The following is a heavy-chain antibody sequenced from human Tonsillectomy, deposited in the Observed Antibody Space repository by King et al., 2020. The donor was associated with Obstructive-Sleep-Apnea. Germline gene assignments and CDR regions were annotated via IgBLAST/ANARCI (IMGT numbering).Heavy chain of an antibody. J-gene: IGHJ4*02. Sequence: QLVQSGGGLVKPGGSLRLSCAASGFTFSSYSMNWVRQAPGKGLEWVSSISSSSSYIYYADSVKGRFTISRDNAKNSLYLQMNSLRAEDTAVYYCARDQHYYDSSGYETMVDYWGQGTLVTVSS. V-gene: IGHV3-21*01. CDR1: GFTFSSYS. D-gene: IGHD3-22*01. CDR2: ISSSSSYI. CDR3: ARDQHYYDSSGYETMVDY.